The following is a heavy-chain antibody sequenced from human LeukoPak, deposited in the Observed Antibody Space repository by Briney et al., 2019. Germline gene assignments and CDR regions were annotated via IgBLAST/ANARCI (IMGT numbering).Heavy chain of an antibody. CDR1: GFTFSNYA. CDR2: ISDSGVTA. V-gene: IGHV3-23*01. J-gene: IGHJ4*02. D-gene: IGHD7-27*01. Sequence: GGSLRLSCVVSGFTFSNYAMSWVRQAPGQGLDWVSAISDSGVTAYYADSVKGRFTISRDNSKSTLYLQMNSLRAEDTAVYYCAKDGGLWVSAHWGDSWGRGTLVTVSS. CDR3: AKDGGLWVSAHWGDS.